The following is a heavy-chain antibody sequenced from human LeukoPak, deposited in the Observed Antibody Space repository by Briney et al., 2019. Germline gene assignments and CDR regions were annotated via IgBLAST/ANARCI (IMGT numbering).Heavy chain of an antibody. CDR3: ARDAGSGYDGIDY. J-gene: IGHJ4*02. V-gene: IGHV1-2*06. Sequence: GASVKVSCKASGYTFTGYYMHWVRQAPGQGLEWMGRINPNSGGTNYAQKFRGRVTMTRDTSISTAYMELSRLRSDDTAVYYCARDAGSGYDGIDYWGQGTLVTVSS. D-gene: IGHD5-12*01. CDR2: INPNSGGT. CDR1: GYTFTGYY.